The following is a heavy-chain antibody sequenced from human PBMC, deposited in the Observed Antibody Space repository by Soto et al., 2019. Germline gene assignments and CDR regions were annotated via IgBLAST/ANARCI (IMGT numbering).Heavy chain of an antibody. V-gene: IGHV1-8*01. CDR2: MNPNSGNT. J-gene: IGHJ5*02. CDR1: GYTFTSYD. CDR3: ATLLRGYSYGRLGFVP. Sequence: ASVKVSCKASGYTFTSYDINWVRQATGQGLEWMGWMNPNSGNTGYAQKFQGRVTMTRNTSISTAYMELSSLRSEDTAVYYCATLLRGYSYGRLGFVPWGQGTLVTVSS. D-gene: IGHD5-18*01.